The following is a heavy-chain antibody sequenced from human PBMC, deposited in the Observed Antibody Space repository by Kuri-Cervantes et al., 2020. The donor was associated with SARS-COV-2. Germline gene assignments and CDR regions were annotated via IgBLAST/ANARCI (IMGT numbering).Heavy chain of an antibody. J-gene: IGHJ3*02. Sequence: GESLKISCAASGFTFRSYEMNWVRQAPGKGLEWVSYISHSGNTIYYAESVKGRFTISRDNAKNSLYLQMNSLRAEDTAVYYCARGDCSSTSCYGPFAFDIWGQGTMVTVSS. CDR3: ARGDCSSTSCYGPFAFDI. D-gene: IGHD2-2*01. V-gene: IGHV3-48*03. CDR2: ISHSGNTI. CDR1: GFTFRSYE.